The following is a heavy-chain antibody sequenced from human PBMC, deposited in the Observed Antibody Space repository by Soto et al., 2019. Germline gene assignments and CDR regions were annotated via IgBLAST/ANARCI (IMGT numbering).Heavy chain of an antibody. CDR3: ASNTYHYGSGTPYYYSYGMDV. J-gene: IGHJ6*02. D-gene: IGHD3-10*01. Sequence: QVQLVQSGAEVKKPGSSVKVSCKASGGTFSSYTISWVRQAPGQGLEWMGRIIPILGIANYAQKFPGRVTSNYAQKLKCRVRITTAKSTSTAYMELSSMSSEDTAVSYCASNTYHYGSGTPYYYSYGMDVWGQGTTVTVSS. V-gene: IGHV1-69*02. CDR2: IIPILGIA. CDR1: GGTFSSYT.